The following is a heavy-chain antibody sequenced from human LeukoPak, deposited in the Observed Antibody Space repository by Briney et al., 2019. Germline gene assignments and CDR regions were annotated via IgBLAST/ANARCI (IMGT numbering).Heavy chain of an antibody. V-gene: IGHV3-21*01. CDR3: VRVGSGATRADTLDL. D-gene: IGHD6-19*01. CDR2: IGAAGSHI. J-gene: IGHJ3*01. CDR1: GFTFSAYS. Sequence: GGSLRHSCAASGFTFSAYSMNWVRQARGEGLEWVSSIGAAGSHIYYADSMKGRFTISRDNAKSSLFLQMNSLRAEDTGIYYCVRVGSGATRADTLDLWGQGTMVTVSS.